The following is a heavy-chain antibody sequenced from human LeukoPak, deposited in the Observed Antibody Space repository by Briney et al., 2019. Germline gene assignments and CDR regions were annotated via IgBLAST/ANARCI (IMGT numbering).Heavy chain of an antibody. CDR3: AKDGYCSSTSCYEIDAFDI. V-gene: IGHV3-23*01. CDR2: ISGSGGST. Sequence: GGSLRLSCAASGFTFSSYAMSWVRQAPGKGLEWVSAISGSGGSTYYADSVKGRFTISRDNSKNTLYLQMNSLRAEDTAVYYCAKDGYCSSTSCYEIDAFDIWGQGTMVTVSS. J-gene: IGHJ3*02. D-gene: IGHD2-2*03. CDR1: GFTFSSYA.